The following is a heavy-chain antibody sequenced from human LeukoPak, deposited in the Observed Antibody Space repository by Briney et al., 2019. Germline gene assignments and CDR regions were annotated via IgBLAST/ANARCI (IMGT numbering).Heavy chain of an antibody. CDR3: ASGAPGDAFDI. D-gene: IGHD3-10*01. V-gene: IGHV4-59*01. CDR2: IYYSGST. Sequence: SETLSLTCTVSSGSISSYYWSGIRQPPGKGLEWIGYIYYSGSTNYNPSLKSRVTISVDTSKNQFSLKLSSVTAADTAVYYCASGAPGDAFDIWGQGTMVTVSS. CDR1: SGSISSYY. J-gene: IGHJ3*02.